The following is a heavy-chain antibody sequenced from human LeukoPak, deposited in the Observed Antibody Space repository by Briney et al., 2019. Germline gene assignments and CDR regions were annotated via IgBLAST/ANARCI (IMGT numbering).Heavy chain of an antibody. CDR3: ARGNSGWYPSPLDY. V-gene: IGHV1-2*02. Sequence: ASVKVSCKASGYTFTSYGISWVRQAPGQGLEWMGWINPNSGGTNYAQKFQGRVTVTRDTSISTAYMELSRLRSDDTAVYYCARGNSGWYPSPLDYWGQGTLVIVSS. D-gene: IGHD6-19*01. CDR1: GYTFTSYG. CDR2: INPNSGGT. J-gene: IGHJ4*02.